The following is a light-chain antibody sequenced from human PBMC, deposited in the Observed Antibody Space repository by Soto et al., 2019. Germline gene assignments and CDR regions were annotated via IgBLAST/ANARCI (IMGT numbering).Light chain of an antibody. CDR2: GAS. V-gene: IGKV3-20*01. CDR3: QQYGSSPLT. CDR1: QSVSSSY. J-gene: IGKJ4*01. Sequence: EIVLTQSPGTLSLSPGERATLSCRASQSVSSSYLAWYPPKPGQAPRLIIYGASRRDTGIPDRFSCSGSGTACTLTISRLEPEDVSVDCCQQYGSSPLTFGGGTKVDIK.